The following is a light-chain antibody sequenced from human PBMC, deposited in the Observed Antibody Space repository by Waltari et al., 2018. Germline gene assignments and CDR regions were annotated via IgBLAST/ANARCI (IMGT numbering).Light chain of an antibody. J-gene: IGKJ2*01. CDR3: QQYNSYPPT. V-gene: IGKV1-39*01. CDR2: VAS. CDR1: QSISTS. Sequence: IQMTQSPSSLSASVGDRVTITCRASQSISTSLNWYQQIPGKAPKLLIYVASTLQSGVPSRFSGSGSGTDFSLTISSLQPEDFATYYCQQYNSYPPTFGQGTKLEIK.